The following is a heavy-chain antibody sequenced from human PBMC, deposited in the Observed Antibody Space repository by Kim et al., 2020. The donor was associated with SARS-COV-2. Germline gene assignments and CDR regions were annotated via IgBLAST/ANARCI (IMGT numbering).Heavy chain of an antibody. V-gene: IGHV5-51*01. J-gene: IGHJ5*02. CDR3: ARHKRGYCSGGSCPNWFDP. CDR2: IYPGDSDT. CDR1: GYSFTSYW. D-gene: IGHD2-15*01. Sequence: GESLKISCKGSGYSFTSYWIGWVRQMPGKGLEWMGIIYPGDSDTRYSPSFQGQVTISADKSISTAYLQWSSLKASDTAMYYCARHKRGYCSGGSCPNWFDPWGQGTLVTVSS.